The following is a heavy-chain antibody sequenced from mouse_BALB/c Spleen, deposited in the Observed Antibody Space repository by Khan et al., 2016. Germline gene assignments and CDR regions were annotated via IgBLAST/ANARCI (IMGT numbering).Heavy chain of an antibody. CDR2: INPSTGYT. V-gene: IGHV1-7*01. CDR1: GYTFTSYW. J-gene: IGHJ2*01. CDR3: ASRRDYFDY. Sequence: QVQLKESGAELAKPGASVKMSCKASGYTFTSYWMHWVKQRPGQGLEWIGYINPSTGYTEYNQKFKDKATLTADKSSSTAYMQLSSLTSEDSAVYYCASRRDYFDYWGQGTTLPVSS.